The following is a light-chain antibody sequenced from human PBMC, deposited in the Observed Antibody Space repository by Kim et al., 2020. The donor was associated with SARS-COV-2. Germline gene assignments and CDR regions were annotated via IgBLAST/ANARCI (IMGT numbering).Light chain of an antibody. CDR1: QGISSA. Sequence: AIQLTQSPSSLSASVGDRVTITCRASQGISSALVWYQQKPGKAPKLLIYDASSLESGVPSRFSGSGSGTDFTLTISSLQPEDFATYYCQQLNSYPLTFGGGTKVDIK. V-gene: IGKV1-13*02. J-gene: IGKJ4*01. CDR3: QQLNSYPLT. CDR2: DAS.